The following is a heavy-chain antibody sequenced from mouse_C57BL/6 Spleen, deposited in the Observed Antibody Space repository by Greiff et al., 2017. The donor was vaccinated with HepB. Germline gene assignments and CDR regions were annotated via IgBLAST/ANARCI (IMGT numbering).Heavy chain of an antibody. CDR3: ARSLTTVVATDWFAY. D-gene: IGHD1-1*01. Sequence: VHVKQSVAELVRPGASVKLSCTASGFNIKNTYMHWVKQRPEQGLEWIGRIDPANGNTKYAPKFQGKATITADTSSNTAYLQLSSLTSEDTAIYYGARSLTTVVATDWFAYWGQGTLVTVSA. CDR1: GFNIKNTY. CDR2: IDPANGNT. J-gene: IGHJ3*01. V-gene: IGHV14-3*01.